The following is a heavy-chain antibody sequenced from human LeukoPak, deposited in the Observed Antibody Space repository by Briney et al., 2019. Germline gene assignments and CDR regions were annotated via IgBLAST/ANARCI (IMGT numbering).Heavy chain of an antibody. J-gene: IGHJ5*02. CDR2: IYYSGST. CDR1: GGSISSYY. V-gene: IGHV4-59*01. D-gene: IGHD3-3*01. Sequence: PSETLSLTCTVSGGSISSYYWSWIRQPPGKGLEWIGYIYYSGSTNYNPSLKSRVTISVDTSKNQFSLKLSSVTAAGTAVYYCARVGVYYDFWSGYLDHNWFDPWGQGTLVTVSS. CDR3: ARVGVYYDFWSGYLDHNWFDP.